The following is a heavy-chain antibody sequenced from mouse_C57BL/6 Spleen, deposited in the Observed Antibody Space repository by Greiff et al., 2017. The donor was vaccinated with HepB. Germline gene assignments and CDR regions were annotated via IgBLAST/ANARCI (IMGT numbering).Heavy chain of an antibody. J-gene: IGHJ4*01. CDR1: GYTFTDYN. Sequence: EVQLQQSGPELVKPGASVKMSCKASGYTFTDYNMHWVKQSHGKSLEWIGYINPNNGGTSYNQKFKGKATLTVNKSSNTAYMELRSLTSEDSAVYYCARYYYGSSYDYYAMDYWGQGTSVTVSS. D-gene: IGHD1-1*01. V-gene: IGHV1-22*01. CDR3: ARYYYGSSYDYYAMDY. CDR2: INPNNGGT.